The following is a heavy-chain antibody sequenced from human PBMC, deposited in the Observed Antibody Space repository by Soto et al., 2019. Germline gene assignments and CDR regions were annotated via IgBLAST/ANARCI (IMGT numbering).Heavy chain of an antibody. CDR2: IKSKTDGGTT. Sequence: GGSLRLSCAASGFTFSNAWMNWVRQAPGKGLEWVGRIKSKTDGGTTDYAAPVKGRFTISRDDSKNTLYLQMNSLKTEDTAVYYCTTDPRWRSGWDIYFGYWGWGTLVTVSS. D-gene: IGHD6-19*01. V-gene: IGHV3-15*07. CDR1: GFTFSNAW. J-gene: IGHJ4*02. CDR3: TTDPRWRSGWDIYFGY.